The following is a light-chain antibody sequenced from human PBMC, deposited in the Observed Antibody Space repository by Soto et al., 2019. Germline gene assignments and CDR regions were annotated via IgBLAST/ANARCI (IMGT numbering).Light chain of an antibody. J-gene: IGLJ3*02. V-gene: IGLV2-23*03. Sequence: QSVLTQPASVSGSVGQSITISCTGTSTDIGSYNFVSWFQQHPGKVPKLIIFDGGRRPSGVSDRFSGSTSGNTAPLTISGLQADDEADYYCCSYAQGGIFVIGGGTKLTVL. CDR2: DGG. CDR3: CSYAQGGIFV. CDR1: STDIGSYNF.